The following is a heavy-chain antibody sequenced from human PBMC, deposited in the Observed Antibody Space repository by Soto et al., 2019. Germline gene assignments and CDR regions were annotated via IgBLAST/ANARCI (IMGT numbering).Heavy chain of an antibody. D-gene: IGHD3-10*01. CDR3: ARDQGVGITDV. V-gene: IGHV1-18*01. Sequence: QVQLVQSGAEVKKPGASVKVSCKASGYTFTSYAISWVRQAPGQGLEWMGWISAYNGNTKYAQKLQGRVTMTTDPSTSTADLELRTPSSDDAAFYSRARDQGVGITDVWGQGTLVTVSS. CDR2: ISAYNGNT. J-gene: IGHJ4*02. CDR1: GYTFTSYA.